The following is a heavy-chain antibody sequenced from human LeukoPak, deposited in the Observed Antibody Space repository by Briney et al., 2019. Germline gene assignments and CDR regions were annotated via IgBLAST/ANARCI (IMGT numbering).Heavy chain of an antibody. J-gene: IGHJ6*03. CDR1: GGSISSGSYY. CDR2: IYTSGST. CDR3: ARDWGVGGRPGYMDV. Sequence: PSETLSLTCTVFGGSISSGSYYWSWIRQPAGKGLEWIGRIYTSGSTNYNPSLKSRVTISVDTSKNQFSLKLSSVTAADTAVYFCARDWGVGGRPGYMDVWGKGTTVTVSS. V-gene: IGHV4-61*02. D-gene: IGHD6-6*01.